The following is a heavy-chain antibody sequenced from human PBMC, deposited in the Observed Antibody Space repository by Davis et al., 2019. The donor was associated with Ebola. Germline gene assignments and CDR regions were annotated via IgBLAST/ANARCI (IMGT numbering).Heavy chain of an antibody. V-gene: IGHV4-59*11. CDR2: TNHRGNT. CDR3: ARDMSGYFYVMDV. CDR1: GGSISNHY. Sequence: PSETLSLTCTVSGGSISNHYWNWIRQSPEKGLEWTASTNHRGNTQSNPTLKSRVTIPLDTSKNQFSLNLSSVTAADTAVYYCARDMSGYFYVMDVWGHGTTVSVSS. J-gene: IGHJ6*02. D-gene: IGHD3-3*01.